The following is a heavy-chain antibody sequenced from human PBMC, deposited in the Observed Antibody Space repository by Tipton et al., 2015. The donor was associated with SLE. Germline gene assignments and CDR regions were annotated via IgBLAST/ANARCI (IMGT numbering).Heavy chain of an antibody. CDR2: IFNSGST. V-gene: IGHV4-39*07. J-gene: IGHJ6*02. Sequence: TLSLTCTVSGGSISSIFYSWGWIRQPPGKGLQWIGSIFNSGSTYYNPSLKSRVTISVDTSKNQFSLKLSSVTAADTAVYYCARALGYSYGYALYYYYGMDVWGQGTTVTVS. D-gene: IGHD5-18*01. CDR1: GGSISSIFYS. CDR3: ARALGYSYGYALYYYYGMDV.